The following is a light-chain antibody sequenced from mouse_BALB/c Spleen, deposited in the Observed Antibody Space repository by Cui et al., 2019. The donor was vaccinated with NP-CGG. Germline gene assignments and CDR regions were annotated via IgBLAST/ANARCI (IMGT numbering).Light chain of an antibody. J-gene: IGLJ1*01. V-gene: IGLV1*01. Sequence: QAVVTQESALTTSPDETVTLTCRSSTGAVTTSNYANWVQEKPEHLFTGLIGGTNNRVPGVPARFSGSLIGDKAALTITGAQTEDEAIYFCALWYSNHWVFGGGTKLTFL. CDR2: GTN. CDR1: TGAVTTSNY. CDR3: ALWYSNHWV.